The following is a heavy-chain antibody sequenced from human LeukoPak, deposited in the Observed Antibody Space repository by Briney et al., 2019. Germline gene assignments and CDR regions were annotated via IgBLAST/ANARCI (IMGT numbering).Heavy chain of an antibody. D-gene: IGHD6-25*01. Sequence: SSETLSLTCTVSGDSVSSGFYYWGWIRQPPGKGLEWIGSIYYSGSTYYNPSLKTRVTFPVDTSKNQLSLKLSSVTAADTAVYYCATQKYQRPNSFDPWGQGTLVTVSS. CDR1: GDSVSSGFYY. J-gene: IGHJ5*02. CDR2: IYYSGST. CDR3: ATQKYQRPNSFDP. V-gene: IGHV4-39*07.